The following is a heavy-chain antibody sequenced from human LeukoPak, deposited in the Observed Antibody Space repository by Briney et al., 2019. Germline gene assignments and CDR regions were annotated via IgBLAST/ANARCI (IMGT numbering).Heavy chain of an antibody. J-gene: IGHJ4*02. Sequence: GGSLRLSCAASGFTFSSYSINWVRQAPGKGLEWVSSISSSSAYIYYADSVKGRFTISRDNAKNSLYLQMNGLRAEDTAVYYCARESYSDGSGYYYWLDYWGQGTLVTVSS. V-gene: IGHV3-21*06. D-gene: IGHD3-22*01. CDR3: ARESYSDGSGYYYWLDY. CDR2: ISSSSAYI. CDR1: GFTFSSYS.